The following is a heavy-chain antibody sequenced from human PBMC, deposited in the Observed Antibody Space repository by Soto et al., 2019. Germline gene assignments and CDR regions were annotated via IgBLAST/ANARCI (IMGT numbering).Heavy chain of an antibody. D-gene: IGHD1-26*01. Sequence: EVQLVESGGGLVQPGGSLRLSCAASGFTFSSYAMHWVRQAPGKGLEYVSLISGNGGSTYYANSVKGRFTISRDNSKNTLYLRMGSLRPEDMAVYDCARGGNEGLVGATPYWGQGTLVTVSS. J-gene: IGHJ4*02. CDR2: ISGNGGST. CDR3: ARGGNEGLVGATPY. CDR1: GFTFSSYA. V-gene: IGHV3-64*01.